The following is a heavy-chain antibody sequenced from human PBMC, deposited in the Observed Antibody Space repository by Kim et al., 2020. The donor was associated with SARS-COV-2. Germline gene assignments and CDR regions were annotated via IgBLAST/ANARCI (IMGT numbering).Heavy chain of an antibody. CDR2: IRSKSNSYAI. D-gene: IGHD1-1*01. CDR1: DFTFSDSA. J-gene: IGHJ3*02. Sequence: GGSLRLSCAASDFTFSDSAMHWVRQASGKGLEWVGRIRSKSNSYAIAYAASVKGRFTISRDDSKNTAYLQMNSLKTEDTAVYYCTRVPGTTSAFWDAVDIWGQGTMVTVSS. V-gene: IGHV3-73*01. CDR3: TRVPGTTSAFWDAVDI.